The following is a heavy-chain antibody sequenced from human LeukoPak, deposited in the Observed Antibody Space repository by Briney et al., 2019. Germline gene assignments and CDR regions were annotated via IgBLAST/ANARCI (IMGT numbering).Heavy chain of an antibody. D-gene: IGHD5-12*01. J-gene: IGHJ4*02. V-gene: IGHV3-30*01. CDR2: ISYDGSNK. CDR1: GFTFSSYA. Sequence: GGSLRLSCTASGFTFSSYAMHWVRQAPGKGLEWVAVISYDGSNKYYADSVNGRFTISRDNSKNTLYLQLNSLRAEDTAVYYCASEGSGYPMRLDYWGQGTLVTVSS. CDR3: ASEGSGYPMRLDY.